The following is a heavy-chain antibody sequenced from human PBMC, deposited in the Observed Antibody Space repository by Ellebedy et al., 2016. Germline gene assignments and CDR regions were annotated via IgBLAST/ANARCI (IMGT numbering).Heavy chain of an antibody. CDR2: INPSGGST. Sequence: ASVKVSXXASGYTFTSYYMHWVRQAPGQGLEWMGIINPSGGSTSYAQKFQGRVTMTRDTSTSTVYMELSSLRSEDTAVYYCARPGEPRLVLFDIWGQGTMVTVSS. J-gene: IGHJ3*02. V-gene: IGHV1-46*01. CDR1: GYTFTSYY. CDR3: ARPGEPRLVLFDI. D-gene: IGHD1-14*01.